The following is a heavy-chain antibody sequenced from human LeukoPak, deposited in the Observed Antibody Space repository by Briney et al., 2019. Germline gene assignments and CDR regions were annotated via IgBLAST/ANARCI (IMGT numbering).Heavy chain of an antibody. CDR2: ISGSGGST. Sequence: GGSLRLSCAASGLTFSIYGMTWVRQAPGKGLEWVSSISGSGGSTYYADSVKGRFTISRDNSKNTVYLQMNSLRAEDTAVYYCARGRAGNYYNHNDYWGQGTLVTVSS. CDR1: GLTFSIYG. V-gene: IGHV3-23*01. J-gene: IGHJ4*02. CDR3: ARGRAGNYYNHNDY. D-gene: IGHD3-10*01.